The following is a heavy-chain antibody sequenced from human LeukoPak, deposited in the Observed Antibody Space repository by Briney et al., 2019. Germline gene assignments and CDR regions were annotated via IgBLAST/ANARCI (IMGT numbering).Heavy chain of an antibody. Sequence: ASVKVSCKASGYTFTGYYLHWVRQATGQGLEWMGWMNPNSGNTGYAQKFQGRVTITRNTSISTAYMELSSLRSEDTAVYYCARGQSGFYYDSSGYYYFDYWGQGTLVTVSS. D-gene: IGHD3-22*01. CDR1: GYTFTGYY. CDR3: ARGQSGFYYDSSGYYYFDY. CDR2: MNPNSGNT. V-gene: IGHV1-8*03. J-gene: IGHJ4*02.